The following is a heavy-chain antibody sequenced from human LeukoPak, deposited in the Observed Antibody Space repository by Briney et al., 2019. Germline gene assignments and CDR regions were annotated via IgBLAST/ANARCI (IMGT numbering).Heavy chain of an antibody. J-gene: IGHJ5*02. D-gene: IGHD2-15*01. CDR1: GYTFTSYA. V-gene: IGHV1-18*01. CDR2: ISAYNGNT. CDR3: ARRLREYCSGGSCYGTNWFDP. Sequence: ASVKVSCKASGYTFTSYAMNWVRQAPGQGLEWMGWISAYNGNTNYAQKLQGRVTMTTDTSTSTAYMELRSLRSDDTAVYYCARRLREYCSGGSCYGTNWFDPWGQGTLVTVSS.